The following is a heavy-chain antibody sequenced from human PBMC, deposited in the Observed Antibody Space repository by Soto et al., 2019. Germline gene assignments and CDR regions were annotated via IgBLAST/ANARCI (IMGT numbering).Heavy chain of an antibody. J-gene: IGHJ6*04. D-gene: IGHD3-9*01. V-gene: IGHV3-23*01. CDR3: AKDLRYFDWFPPDPTGVDRV. CDR1: GFTFSSYA. Sequence: PGGSLRLSCAASGFTFSSYAMSWVRQAPGKGLEWVSAISGSGGSTYYADSVKGRFTISRDNSKNTLYLQMNSLRAEDTAVYYCAKDLRYFDWFPPDPTGVDRVWGKGTTVTVSS. CDR2: ISGSGGST.